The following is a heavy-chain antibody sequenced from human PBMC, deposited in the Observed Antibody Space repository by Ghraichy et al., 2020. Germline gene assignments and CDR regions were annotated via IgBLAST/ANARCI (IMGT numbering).Heavy chain of an antibody. CDR2: ISSSSSYI. Sequence: LSLTCAASGFTFSSYSMNWVRQAPGKGLEWVSSISSSSSYIYYADSVKGRFTISRDNAKNSLYLQMNSLRAEDTAVYYCARDFTIFGVVLTYYYGMDVWGQGTTVTVSS. J-gene: IGHJ6*02. CDR1: GFTFSSYS. V-gene: IGHV3-21*01. D-gene: IGHD3-3*01. CDR3: ARDFTIFGVVLTYYYGMDV.